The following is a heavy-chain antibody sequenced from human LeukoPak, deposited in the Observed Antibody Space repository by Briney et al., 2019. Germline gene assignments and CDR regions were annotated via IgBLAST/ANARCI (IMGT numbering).Heavy chain of an antibody. Sequence: PGGSLRLSCAASGFTFSLYAMEWVRQAPGKGLEWVALISYDGSDIYYTDSVKGRFTISRDNSRNTLSLQMNSLRVDDTAVYYCARGFRSVTTWGYFDYWGQGALVTVSS. CDR3: ARGFRSVTTWGYFDY. V-gene: IGHV3-30*07. J-gene: IGHJ4*02. D-gene: IGHD4-17*01. CDR2: ISYDGSDI. CDR1: GFTFSLYA.